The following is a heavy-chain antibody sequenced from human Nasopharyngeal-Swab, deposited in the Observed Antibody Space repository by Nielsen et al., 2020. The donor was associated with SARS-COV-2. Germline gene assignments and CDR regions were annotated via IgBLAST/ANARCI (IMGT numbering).Heavy chain of an antibody. Sequence: GESLKISCAASGFTFSDYYMSWIRQAPGKGLEWVSYISSSGSTIYYADSVKGRFTISRDNAKNSLYLQMNSLRAEDTAVYYCAKDRGIVVVIGFDYWGQGTLVTVSS. CDR2: ISSSGSTI. CDR3: AKDRGIVVVIGFDY. J-gene: IGHJ4*02. CDR1: GFTFSDYY. V-gene: IGHV3-11*01. D-gene: IGHD3-22*01.